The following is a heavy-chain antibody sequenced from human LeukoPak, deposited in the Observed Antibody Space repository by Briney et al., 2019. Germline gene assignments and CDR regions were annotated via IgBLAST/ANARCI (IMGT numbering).Heavy chain of an antibody. J-gene: IGHJ3*02. CDR1: GFTVSSNY. V-gene: IGHV3-53*01. D-gene: IGHD3-22*01. CDR2: IYSGGST. Sequence: GGSLRLSCAASGFTVSSNYMSWVRQAPGKGVEWVSVIYSGGSTYYADSVKGRFTISRDNSKNTLYLQMNSLRAEDTAVYYCATDSSGYYSDAFDIWGQGTMVTVSS. CDR3: ATDSSGYYSDAFDI.